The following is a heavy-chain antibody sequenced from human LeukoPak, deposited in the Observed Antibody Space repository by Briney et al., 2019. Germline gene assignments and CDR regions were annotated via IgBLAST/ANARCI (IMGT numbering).Heavy chain of an antibody. CDR1: GYSFPTYW. J-gene: IGHJ4*02. D-gene: IGHD2-2*03. Sequence: GESLKISCKGSGYSFPTYWIAWVRQMPGKGLEWMGIIYPDESNIRYSPSFQGQVTISADKSISTAYLQWSSLKVSDTAMYYCARPPSRGYSSSFEYWGQGTLVIVSS. CDR3: ARPPSRGYSSSFEY. V-gene: IGHV5-51*01. CDR2: IYPDESNI.